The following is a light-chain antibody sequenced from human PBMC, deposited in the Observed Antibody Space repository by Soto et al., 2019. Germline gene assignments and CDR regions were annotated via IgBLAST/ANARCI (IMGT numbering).Light chain of an antibody. V-gene: IGLV2-8*01. J-gene: IGLJ2*01. CDR3: SSFAGNNNLV. CDR2: EVS. Sequence: QSVLTQPPSASGSPGQSVTISCNGTSSDVGGYNYVSWYQQHPGKAPKLMIYEVSKRPSGVPDRFSGSKSGNTASLTVSGLQAEDEADYYCSSFAGNNNLVFGGGTKLTVL. CDR1: SSDVGGYNY.